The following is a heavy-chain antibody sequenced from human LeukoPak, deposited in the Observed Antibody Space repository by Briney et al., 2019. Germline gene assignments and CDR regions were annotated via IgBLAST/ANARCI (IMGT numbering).Heavy chain of an antibody. D-gene: IGHD3-22*01. CDR3: ARGPYSYDSSGAFDI. V-gene: IGHV4-4*08. Sequence: SETLSLTCTVSGASISSYYWSWIRQSPGKGREWIGRISSSGSTNYNPSLKSRVTISVDTSKNQFSLKLSSVTAADTAVYFCARGPYSYDSSGAFDIWGQGTMVTVSS. CDR2: ISSSGST. J-gene: IGHJ3*02. CDR1: GASISSYY.